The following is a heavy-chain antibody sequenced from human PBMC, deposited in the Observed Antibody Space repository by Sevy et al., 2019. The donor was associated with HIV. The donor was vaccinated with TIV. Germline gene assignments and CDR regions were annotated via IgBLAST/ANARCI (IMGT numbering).Heavy chain of an antibody. J-gene: IGHJ6*02. Sequence: ASVKVSCKSSGYTFTSFTINWVRQAPGQGLEWMGRINANNGDRNFAQNLQGRVTMTTDTSTSTAYMELRSLRSDDTAVYYCARSGGLFDAGMDVWGQGTTVTVS. D-gene: IGHD3-9*01. CDR2: INANNGDR. V-gene: IGHV1-18*01. CDR3: ARSGGLFDAGMDV. CDR1: GYTFTSFT.